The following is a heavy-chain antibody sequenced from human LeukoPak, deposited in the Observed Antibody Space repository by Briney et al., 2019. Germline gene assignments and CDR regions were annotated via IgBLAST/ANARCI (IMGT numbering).Heavy chain of an antibody. V-gene: IGHV1-8*03. CDR2: MNPNSGNT. CDR3: ARGRYSSGFGGNNWFDP. D-gene: IGHD6-19*01. Sequence: GASVKVSCKASGYTLTSYDINWVRQATGQGLEWMGWMNPNSGNTGYAQKFRGRVTITRNTSISTAYMELSRLRSDDTAVYYCARGRYSSGFGGNNWFDPWGQGTLVTVSS. CDR1: GYTLTSYD. J-gene: IGHJ5*02.